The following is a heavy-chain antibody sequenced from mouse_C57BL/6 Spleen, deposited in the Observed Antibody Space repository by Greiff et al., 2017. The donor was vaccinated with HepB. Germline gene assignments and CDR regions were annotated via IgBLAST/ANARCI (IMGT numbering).Heavy chain of an antibody. V-gene: IGHV1-66*01. CDR1: GYSFTSYY. Sequence: QVQLQQSGPELVKPGASVKISCKASGYSFTSYYIHWVKQRPGQGLEWIGWIYPGSGNTKYNEKFKGKATLTADTSSSTAYMQLSSLTSEDSAVYYCARVLYDYGYAMDYWGQGTSVTVSS. J-gene: IGHJ4*01. D-gene: IGHD2-4*01. CDR3: ARVLYDYGYAMDY. CDR2: IYPGSGNT.